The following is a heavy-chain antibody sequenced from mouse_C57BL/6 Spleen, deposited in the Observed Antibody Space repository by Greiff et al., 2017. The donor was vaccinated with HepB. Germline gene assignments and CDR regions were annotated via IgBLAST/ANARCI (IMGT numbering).Heavy chain of an antibody. V-gene: IGHV1-15*01. D-gene: IGHD3-2*02. J-gene: IGHJ3*01. CDR3: TRTGSSGSQAWFAY. Sequence: QVQLQQSGAELVRPGASVTLSCKASGYTFTDYEMHWVKQTPVHGLEWIGAIDPETGGTAYNQKFKGKAILTADKSSSTAYMELRSLTSEDSAVYYCTRTGSSGSQAWFAYWGQGTLVTVSA. CDR2: IDPETGGT. CDR1: GYTFTDYE.